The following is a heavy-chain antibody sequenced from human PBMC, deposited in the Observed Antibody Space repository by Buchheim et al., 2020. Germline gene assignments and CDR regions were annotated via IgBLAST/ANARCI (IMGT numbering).Heavy chain of an antibody. CDR3: SRWSVSGYYGSGSYYNPYYYGMDV. Sequence: QVQLVQSGAEVKKPGSSVKVSCKASGGTFSSYAISWVRQAPGQGLEWMGRIIPIRGRANYAQKFQGRVTITADKSTSTAYMELSSLRSEDTAVYYCSRWSVSGYYGSGSYYNPYYYGMDVWGQGTT. J-gene: IGHJ6*02. CDR2: IIPIRGRA. V-gene: IGHV1-69*04. D-gene: IGHD3-10*01. CDR1: GGTFSSYA.